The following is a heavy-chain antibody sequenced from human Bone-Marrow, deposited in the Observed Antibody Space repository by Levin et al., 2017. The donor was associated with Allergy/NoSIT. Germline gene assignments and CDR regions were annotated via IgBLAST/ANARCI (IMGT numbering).Heavy chain of an antibody. CDR3: ANTPGEDSSAYQV. D-gene: IGHD3-22*01. J-gene: IGHJ4*02. V-gene: IGHV3-30*18. CDR2: ISSDGSHE. CDR1: GITLSRNG. Sequence: QPGGSLRLSCVGSGITLSRNGMHWVRQAPGKGLEWVAVISSDGSHEYYADSVEGRFTISRDNSKNTLYLQMNSLRAEDTAVYYCANTPGEDSSAYQVWGQGTLVTVSS.